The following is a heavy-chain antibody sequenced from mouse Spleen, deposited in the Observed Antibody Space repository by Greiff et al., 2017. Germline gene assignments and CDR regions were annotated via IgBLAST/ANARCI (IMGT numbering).Heavy chain of an antibody. Sequence: EVKLQQSGPGLVKPSQTVSLTCTVTGISITTGNYRWSWIRQFPGNKLEWIGYIYYSGTITYNPSLTSRTTITRDTSKNQFFLEMNSLTAEDTATYYCARNWDRDYFDYWGQGTTLTVSS. V-gene: IGHV3-5*02. CDR3: ARNWDRDYFDY. CDR2: IYYSGTI. D-gene: IGHD4-1*02. CDR1: GISITTGNYR. J-gene: IGHJ2*01.